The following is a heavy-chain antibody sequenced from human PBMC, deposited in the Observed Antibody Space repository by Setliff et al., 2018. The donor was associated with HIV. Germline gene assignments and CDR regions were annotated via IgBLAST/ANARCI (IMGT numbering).Heavy chain of an antibody. D-gene: IGHD2-21*02. Sequence: LSLTCTVSGGSINSGRYYWSWIRQPPGKGLEWIGYIYYSGSTNYNPSLKSRVTISVDTSKNQFSLRLNSVTAVDTAVYYCARQGNIVVVTSFDYWGQGTLVTVSS. CDR2: IYYSGST. J-gene: IGHJ4*02. CDR3: ARQGNIVVVTSFDY. CDR1: GGSINSGRYY. V-gene: IGHV4-61*01.